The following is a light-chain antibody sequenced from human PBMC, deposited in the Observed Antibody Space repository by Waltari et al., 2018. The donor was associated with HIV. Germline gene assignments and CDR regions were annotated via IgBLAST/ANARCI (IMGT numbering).Light chain of an antibody. J-gene: IGKJ1*01. Sequence: DIQMTQFPSFVSVYIGAKVPITCRVSHHINSWLTWYQQKPGNAPELLIYATSSLESGVPSRFSGSGSGTNFTLTINSLQTEDFATYFCQQANSFPWTFGRGTKVELK. CDR3: QQANSFPWT. CDR2: ATS. V-gene: IGKV1-12*01. CDR1: HHINSW.